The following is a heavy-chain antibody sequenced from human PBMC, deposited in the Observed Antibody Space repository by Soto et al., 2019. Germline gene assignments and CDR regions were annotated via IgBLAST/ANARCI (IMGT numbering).Heavy chain of an antibody. V-gene: IGHV4-30-4*01. D-gene: IGHD3-22*01. J-gene: IGHJ5*02. Sequence: QVQLQESGPGLVKPSQTLSLTCTVSGGSISSGDYYWSWIRQPPGKGLEWIGYIYYSGSTYYNPSPKSRVTISEDTSKNQFSLKLSSVTAADTAVYYCARGVDDSSGQNWFDPWGQGTLVTVSS. CDR2: IYYSGST. CDR1: GGSISSGDYY. CDR3: ARGVDDSSGQNWFDP.